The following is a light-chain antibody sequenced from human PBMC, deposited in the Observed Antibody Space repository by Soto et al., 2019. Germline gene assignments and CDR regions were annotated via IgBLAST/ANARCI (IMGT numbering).Light chain of an antibody. CDR2: DNS. J-gene: IGLJ1*01. V-gene: IGLV1-40*01. Sequence: QSVLTQPPSVSGAPGQRVTISCTGSSSNIGAGYDVHWYQQLPGTAPKLLIYDNSNRPSGVPDRFSGSKSGTSASLAITGLQAEDEADYYCPSYDTSIYLFGTGTKV. CDR1: SSNIGAGYD. CDR3: PSYDTSIYL.